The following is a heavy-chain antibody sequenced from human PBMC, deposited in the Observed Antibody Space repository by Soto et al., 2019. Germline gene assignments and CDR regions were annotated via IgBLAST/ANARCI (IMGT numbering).Heavy chain of an antibody. V-gene: IGHV1-69*12. D-gene: IGHD3-3*02. CDR2: IIPIFPTP. J-gene: IGHJ6*02. Sequence: QVQLVQSGAEVKKPGSSVKISCKASGGTFRTNAFSWVRQAPGQGLEWMGGIIPIFPTPDYAQKFQGRVTLTADESTTTTYMERSSLRSEDTATDYCARDKDRQQLGGNYYYIMDVWGQGTTVTVSS. CDR3: ARDKDRQQLGGNYYYIMDV. CDR1: GGTFRTNA.